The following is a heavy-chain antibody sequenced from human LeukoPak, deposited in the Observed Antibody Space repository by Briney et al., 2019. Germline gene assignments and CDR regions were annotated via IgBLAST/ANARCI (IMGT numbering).Heavy chain of an antibody. D-gene: IGHD3-22*01. V-gene: IGHV4-34*01. J-gene: IGHJ4*02. CDR2: INHSGST. Sequence: TPSETLSLTCAVYGGSFSGYYWSWIRQPPGKGLEWIGEINHSGSTNYNPSLKSRVTISVDTSKNQFSLKLSSVTAADTAVYYCARLAVITMIVVVPHWGYWGQGTLVTVSS. CDR3: ARLAVITMIVVVPHWGY. CDR1: GGSFSGYY.